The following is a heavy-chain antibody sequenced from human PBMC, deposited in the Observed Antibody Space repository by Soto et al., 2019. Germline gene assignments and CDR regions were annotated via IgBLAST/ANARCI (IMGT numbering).Heavy chain of an antibody. CDR2: IDSSSSFI. D-gene: IGHD3-10*01. CDR3: ARDPLWFGEIGYFHY. V-gene: IGHV3-21*01. CDR1: GFSFSSYA. Sequence: GGSLRLSCAASGFSFSSYAMNWVRQAPGKGLEWVSSIDSSSSFIYYADSVKGRFTISRDNAKNSLYLQMSSLRAEDTAVYYCARDPLWFGEIGYFHYWGQGALVTVSS. J-gene: IGHJ4*02.